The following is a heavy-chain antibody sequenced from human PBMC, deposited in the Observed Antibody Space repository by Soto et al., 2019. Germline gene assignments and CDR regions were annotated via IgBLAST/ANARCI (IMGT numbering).Heavy chain of an antibody. CDR1: GGSISSGGYY. J-gene: IGHJ1*01. CDR3: ARVYYDYIWGSQRAGYFQH. Sequence: QVQLQESGPGLVKPSQTLSLTCTVSGGSISSGGYYWSWIRQHPGKGLEWIGYIYYSGSTYYNPSLKSRVTISVDTSKNQFSLKLSSVTAADTAVYYCARVYYDYIWGSQRAGYFQHWGQGTLVTVSS. CDR2: IYYSGST. V-gene: IGHV4-31*03. D-gene: IGHD3-16*01.